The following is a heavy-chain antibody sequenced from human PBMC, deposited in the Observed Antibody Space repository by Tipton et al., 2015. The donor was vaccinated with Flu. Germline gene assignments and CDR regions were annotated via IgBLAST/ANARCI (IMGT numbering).Heavy chain of an antibody. Sequence: QLVQSGAEVKKPGASVKVSCKASGYTFTNYDINWVRQATGQGLEWMGWMNPNSGNTGYAQKFQGRVTMTRNTSITTAYMELSSLRSEDTAVYYCAREGYGRSDYFFGGYFLDYWGQGTLVTVSS. D-gene: IGHD3-22*01. CDR2: MNPNSGNT. J-gene: IGHJ4*02. CDR1: GYTFTNYD. V-gene: IGHV1-8*01. CDR3: AREGYGRSDYFFGGYFLDY.